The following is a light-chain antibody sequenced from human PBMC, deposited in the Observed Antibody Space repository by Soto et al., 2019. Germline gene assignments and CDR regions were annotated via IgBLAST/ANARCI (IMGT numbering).Light chain of an antibody. V-gene: IGLV2-23*03. CDR1: SSDVGSYDL. J-gene: IGLJ2*01. Sequence: QSVLAQPASVSGYPGQSVTISCTGTSSDVGSYDLVSWYQQHPGKTPKLMIYEGTKRPSGVSDRFSGSKSGNTASLTISGLQAEDEADYYCCSYADSSSFVVLGGGTKLTVL. CDR3: CSYADSSSFVV. CDR2: EGT.